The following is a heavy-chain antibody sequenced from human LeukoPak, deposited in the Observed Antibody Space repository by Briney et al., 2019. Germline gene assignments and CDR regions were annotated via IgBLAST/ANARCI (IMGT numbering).Heavy chain of an antibody. CDR2: IKHDGSEK. Sequence: GGSLRLPCAASGFTFSNYWMSWVRQAPGKGLEWVASIKHDGSEKYYVDSVKGRFTISRDNVKNSLYLQMSSLRAEDTAVYYCARPVAGRFFDYWGQGTLVTVSS. J-gene: IGHJ4*02. CDR1: GFTFSNYW. CDR3: ARPVAGRFFDY. V-gene: IGHV3-7*01. D-gene: IGHD6-19*01.